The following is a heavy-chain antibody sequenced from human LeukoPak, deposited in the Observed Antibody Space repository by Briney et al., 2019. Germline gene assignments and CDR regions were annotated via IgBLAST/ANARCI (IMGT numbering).Heavy chain of an antibody. D-gene: IGHD3-3*01. J-gene: IGHJ4*02. CDR2: MNPNSGNT. Sequence: ASVKVSCKASGYTFTSYDINWVRQATGQGLEWMGWMNPNSGNTGYAQKFQGRVTMTRNTSISTAYMELSSLRSEDTAMYYCARGDYDFWSGYYHYWGQGTLVTVSS. CDR1: GYTFTSYD. V-gene: IGHV1-8*01. CDR3: ARGDYDFWSGYYHY.